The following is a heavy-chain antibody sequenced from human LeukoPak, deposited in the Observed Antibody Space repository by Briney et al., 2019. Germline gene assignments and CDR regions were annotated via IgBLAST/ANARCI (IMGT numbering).Heavy chain of an antibody. CDR2: IKSKTDGGTT. V-gene: IGHV3-15*01. D-gene: IGHD3-10*01. CDR1: GFTFSNAW. Sequence: GGSLRLSCAASGFTFSNAWMSWVRQAPGKGLEWVGRIKSKTDGGTTDYAAPVKGRFTISRDDSKNTLYLQMNSLKTEDTAVYYCTTSQWVSHGSGRAWGGYYYYGMDVWGQGTTVTVSS. CDR3: TTSQWVSHGSGRAWGGYYYYGMDV. J-gene: IGHJ6*02.